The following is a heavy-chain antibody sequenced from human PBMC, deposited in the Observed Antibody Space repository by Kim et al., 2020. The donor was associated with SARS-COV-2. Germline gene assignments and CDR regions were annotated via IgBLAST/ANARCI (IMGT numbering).Heavy chain of an antibody. V-gene: IGHV3-23*01. CDR3: AKDLSQTLTMVRVPFDY. CDR2: ISGSGGST. CDR1: GFTFSSYA. Sequence: GGSLRLSCAASGFTFSSYAMSWVRQAPGKGLEWVSAISGSGGSTYYADSVKGRFTISRDNSKNTLYLQMNSLRAEDTAVYYCAKDLSQTLTMVRVPFDYWGQGTLVTVSS. D-gene: IGHD3-10*01. J-gene: IGHJ4*02.